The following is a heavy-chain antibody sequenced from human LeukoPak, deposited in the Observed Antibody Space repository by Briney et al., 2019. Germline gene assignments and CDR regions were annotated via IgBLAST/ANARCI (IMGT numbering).Heavy chain of an antibody. V-gene: IGHV3-48*03. Sequence: GGSLRLSCAASGFTFSTYGMNWVRQAPGKGLEWVSYISSSGDIIYYADSVKGRFTISRDNARNSLYLQMNSLRAEDTAVYYCARGWFDTWGQGTLVTVSS. J-gene: IGHJ5*02. CDR1: GFTFSTYG. CDR3: ARGWFDT. CDR2: ISSSGDII.